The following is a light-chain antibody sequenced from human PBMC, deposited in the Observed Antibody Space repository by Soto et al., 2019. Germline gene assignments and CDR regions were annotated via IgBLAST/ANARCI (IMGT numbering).Light chain of an antibody. CDR1: ESVGSTC. Sequence: EIGLTQSPGTLSLSPWDRATLSCRASESVGSTCVAWYQQKPGQAPRLLIYAASTRATGISDRFSGSGSGTDFTLTISDVQPEDFATYYCQHYKISTRYSFGQGTKVDIK. CDR2: AAS. V-gene: IGKV3-20*01. CDR3: QHYKISTRYS. J-gene: IGKJ2*03.